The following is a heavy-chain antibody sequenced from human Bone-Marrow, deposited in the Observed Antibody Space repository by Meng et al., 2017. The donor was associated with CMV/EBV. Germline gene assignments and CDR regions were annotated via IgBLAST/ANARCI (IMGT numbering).Heavy chain of an antibody. V-gene: IGHV3-23*01. CDR2: ISGSGGST. D-gene: IGHD3-3*01. CDR3: ARDRLRFLEWLGFAY. J-gene: IGHJ4*02. CDR1: GFTFSSYA. Sequence: GESLKISCAASGFTFSSYAMSWVRQAPGKGLEWVSAISGSGGSTYYADSVKGRFTISRDNSKNTLYLQMNSLRAEDTAVYYCARDRLRFLEWLGFAYWGQGPRVTCYS.